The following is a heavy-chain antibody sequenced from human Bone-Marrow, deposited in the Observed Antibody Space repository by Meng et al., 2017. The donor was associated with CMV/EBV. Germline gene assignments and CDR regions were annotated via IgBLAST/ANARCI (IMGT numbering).Heavy chain of an antibody. CDR3: ARGIMVRGVSYYYYGMDV. CDR1: GFTVSSDC. Sequence: GESLKISCAASGFTVSSDCMSWVRQAPGRGLKWVSVIHSDGNTYYADSVKGRFTISRDNSKNTLYLQMNSLRAEDTAVYYCARGIMVRGVSYYYYGMDVWGQGTTVTVSS. J-gene: IGHJ6*02. CDR2: IHSDGNT. V-gene: IGHV3-53*05. D-gene: IGHD3-10*01.